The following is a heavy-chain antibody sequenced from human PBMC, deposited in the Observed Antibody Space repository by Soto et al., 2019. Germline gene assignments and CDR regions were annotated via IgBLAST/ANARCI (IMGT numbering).Heavy chain of an antibody. CDR2: SYWDDDK. V-gene: IGHV2-5*02. D-gene: IGHD2-21*02. CDR1: GFSFNTPGVG. CDR3: IQSRCGGDCLQSYASHYYYGMDV. Sequence: SGPTLVNPTQTLTLTCTLSGFSFNTPGVGVGWIRQPPGKALEWLALSYWDDDKRYSPSLKSRLTISKDTSKNQVVLTMTNMDPVDTATYYCIQSRCGGDCLQSYASHYYYGMDVWGQGTTVTVSS. J-gene: IGHJ6*02.